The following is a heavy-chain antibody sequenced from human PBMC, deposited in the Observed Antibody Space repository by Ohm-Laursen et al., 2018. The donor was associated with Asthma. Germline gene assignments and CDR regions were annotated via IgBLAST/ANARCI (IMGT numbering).Heavy chain of an antibody. CDR3: ASIAVTTPYYYYYYGMDV. Sequence: GASVKVSCKASGYTFTSYDINWVRQATGQGLEWMGWMNPNSGNTGYAQKFQGRVTMTRNTSISTAYMELSSLRSEDTAVYYCASIAVTTPYYYYYYGMDVWGQGTTVTVSS. D-gene: IGHD4-11*01. CDR2: MNPNSGNT. CDR1: GYTFTSYD. J-gene: IGHJ6*02. V-gene: IGHV1-8*01.